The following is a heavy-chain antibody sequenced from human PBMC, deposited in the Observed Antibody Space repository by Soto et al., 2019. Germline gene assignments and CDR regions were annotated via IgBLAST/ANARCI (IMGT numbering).Heavy chain of an antibody. CDR3: ARCGYKYGLRYWFDP. CDR2: INPNSGDT. J-gene: IGHJ5*02. Sequence: ASVKVSCKASGSTFTANYMHWVRQAPGQGLEWMGWINPNSGDTKYAQKFQGRVTMTWDTSITTAYMDLTGLTSDDTAVYYCARCGYKYGLRYWFDPWGQGTLVTVSS. D-gene: IGHD5-18*01. CDR1: GSTFTANY. V-gene: IGHV1-2*02.